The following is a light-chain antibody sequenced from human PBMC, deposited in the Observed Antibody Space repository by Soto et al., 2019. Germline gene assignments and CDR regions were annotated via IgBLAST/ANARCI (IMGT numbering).Light chain of an antibody. CDR3: QQYNSYRT. Sequence: DIQMTQSPSTLSGSVGDRVTITCRASQTISSWLAWYQQKPGKAPKLLIYKASTLKSGVPSRFSGSGSGTEFTLTISSLQPDDFATYYCQQYNSYRTFGGGTKVDIK. CDR1: QTISSW. V-gene: IGKV1-5*03. J-gene: IGKJ4*01. CDR2: KAS.